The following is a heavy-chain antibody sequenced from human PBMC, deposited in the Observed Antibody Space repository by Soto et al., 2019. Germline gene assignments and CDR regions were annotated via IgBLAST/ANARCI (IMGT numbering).Heavy chain of an antibody. CDR1: GYSLRGNY. J-gene: IGHJ6*02. Sequence: GASVKVSCKASGYSLRGNYIHWVRQAPGQGLEWMGWINPNSSGTVYAQKIQGRVTMTRDTSLNTAHMQLNRLKSVDPAVYYCARDLVVDGPDKYATGVWGQGTTVTVSS. V-gene: IGHV1-2*02. CDR2: INPNSSGT. D-gene: IGHD2-2*01. CDR3: ARDLVVDGPDKYATGV.